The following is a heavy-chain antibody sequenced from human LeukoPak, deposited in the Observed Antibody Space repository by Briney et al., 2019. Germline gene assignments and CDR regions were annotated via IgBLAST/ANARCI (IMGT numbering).Heavy chain of an antibody. D-gene: IGHD2-2*01. Sequence: SVKVSCTASGFTFTSSAVQWVRQARGQRLEWIGWIVVGSGNTNYAQKFQERVTITRDMSTSTAYMELSSLRSEDTAVYYCARDLADIVVVPAATPGDYWGQGTLVTVSS. V-gene: IGHV1-58*01. CDR1: GFTFTSSA. J-gene: IGHJ4*02. CDR2: IVVGSGNT. CDR3: ARDLADIVVVPAATPGDY.